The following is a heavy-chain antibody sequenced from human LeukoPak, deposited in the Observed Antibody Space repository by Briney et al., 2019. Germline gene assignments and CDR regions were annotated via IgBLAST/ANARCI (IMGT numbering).Heavy chain of an antibody. CDR2: IYYSGST. CDR3: ARRYWDVWAFDI. J-gene: IGHJ3*02. V-gene: IGHV4-39*01. D-gene: IGHD2-8*02. CDR1: GGSISSSSYY. Sequence: SETLSLTCTVSGGSISSSSYYWGWIRQPPGKGLEWIGSIYYSGSTYYNPSLKSRVTISVDTSKNQFSLKLSSVTAADTAAYYCARRYWDVWAFDIWGQGTMVTVSS.